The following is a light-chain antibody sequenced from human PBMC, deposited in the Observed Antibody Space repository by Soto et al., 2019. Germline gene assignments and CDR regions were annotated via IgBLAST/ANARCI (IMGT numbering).Light chain of an antibody. CDR2: AVS. CDR1: SSDVGGYNY. V-gene: IGLV2-14*01. Sequence: QSVLTQPASVSGSPGQSITISCTGTSSDVGGYNYVSWYQQPPGKAPKLIIYAVSNRPSGISNRFSGSNSGYTASLTISGLQAEDEADYYCSSLTSTDTWVFGGGTKLTVL. CDR3: SSLTSTDTWV. J-gene: IGLJ3*02.